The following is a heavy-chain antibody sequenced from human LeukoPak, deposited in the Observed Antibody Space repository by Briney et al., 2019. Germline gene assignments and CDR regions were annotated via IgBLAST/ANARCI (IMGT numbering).Heavy chain of an antibody. CDR2: IYYSGST. V-gene: IGHV4-39*02. Sequence: PSETLSLTCTVSGGSISSSSYYWGWIRQPPGKGPEWIGSIYYSGSTYYNPSLKSRVTISVDTSKNQFSLKLSSVTAADTAVYYCAREGVEMATIYWGQGTLVTVSS. CDR1: GGSISSSSYY. J-gene: IGHJ4*02. D-gene: IGHD5-24*01. CDR3: AREGVEMATIY.